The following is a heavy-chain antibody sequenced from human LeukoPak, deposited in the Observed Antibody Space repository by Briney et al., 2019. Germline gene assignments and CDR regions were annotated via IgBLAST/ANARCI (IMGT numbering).Heavy chain of an antibody. V-gene: IGHV1-2*06. J-gene: IGHJ5*02. CDR2: INPNSGGT. CDR3: AREVSGELLSSRWFDP. D-gene: IGHD1-26*01. Sequence: GASVKVSCKVSGYTLTELSMHWVRQAPGQGLEWMGRINPNSGGTNYAQKFQGRVTMTRDTSISTAYMELSRLRSDDTAVYYCAREVSGELLSSRWFDPWGQGTLVTVSS. CDR1: GYTLTELS.